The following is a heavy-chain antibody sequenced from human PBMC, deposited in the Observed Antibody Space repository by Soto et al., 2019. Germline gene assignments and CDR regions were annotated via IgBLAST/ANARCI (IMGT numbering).Heavy chain of an antibody. V-gene: IGHV3-73*02. D-gene: IGHD3-9*01. CDR2: IRSKANSYAT. CDR1: GFTFSGSS. CDR3: TTHYGILTGYYLFDY. Sequence: EVQLVESGGGLVQPGGSLKLSCAASGFTFSGSSMHWVRQASGKGLEWVGRIRSKANSYATAYAASVKGRFTISRDDSKNTAYLQMNSLKTEDTAVYYCTTHYGILTGYYLFDYWGQGTLVTVSS. J-gene: IGHJ4*02.